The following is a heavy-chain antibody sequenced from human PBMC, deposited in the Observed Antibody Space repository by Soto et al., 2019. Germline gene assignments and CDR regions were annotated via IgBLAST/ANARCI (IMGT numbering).Heavy chain of an antibody. CDR2: IYAAGAT. V-gene: IGHV3-53*02. CDR3: ARDDSFLGAPFHY. D-gene: IGHD3-16*01. Sequence: EVELVETGGGLIQPGGSLRLSCAASGFTVSSSSMSWVRQAPGKGLEWGSLIYAAGATYYGDSVKGRFTISRDTSKNTLSLQMTSLRADDTAVYYCARDDSFLGAPFHYWGQGTLVTVSS. CDR1: GFTVSSSS. J-gene: IGHJ4*02.